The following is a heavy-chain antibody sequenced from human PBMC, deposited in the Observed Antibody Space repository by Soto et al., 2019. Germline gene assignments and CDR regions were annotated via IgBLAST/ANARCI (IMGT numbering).Heavy chain of an antibody. Sequence: QVQLVESGGGVVQPGRSLRLSCAASGFTFSSYGMHWVRQAPGKGLEWVAVISYDGSNKYYADSVKGRFTIFRDNSKNTLYLQMNSLRAEDTAVYYCAKAARGYSYGPFDYWGQGTLVTVSS. J-gene: IGHJ4*02. CDR2: ISYDGSNK. V-gene: IGHV3-30*18. CDR1: GFTFSSYG. D-gene: IGHD5-18*01. CDR3: AKAARGYSYGPFDY.